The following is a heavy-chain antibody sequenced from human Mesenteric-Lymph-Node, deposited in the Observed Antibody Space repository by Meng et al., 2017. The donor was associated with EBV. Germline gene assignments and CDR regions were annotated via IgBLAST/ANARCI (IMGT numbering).Heavy chain of an antibody. Sequence: ESTPGHVNPPGTLSLTCPASVGSISSINCWSCVRQPPGKGLDWIGEIYHSGSTNYNPSLTSRVTISVDKSKNQFSLKLSSVTAADTAVYYCARGGSGWYQVGSYWGQGTLVTVSS. CDR3: ARGGSGWYQVGSY. V-gene: IGHV4-4*03. D-gene: IGHD6-19*01. CDR2: IYHSGST. CDR1: VGSISSINC. J-gene: IGHJ4*02.